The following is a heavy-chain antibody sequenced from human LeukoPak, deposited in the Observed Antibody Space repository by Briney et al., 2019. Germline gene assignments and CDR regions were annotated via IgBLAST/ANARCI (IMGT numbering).Heavy chain of an antibody. Sequence: GGSLRLSCAASGFKFSNYWMSWVRQAPGKGLEWVANIKEDGFEKDFMDSVKGRFTISRDNAKNSLYLQLNSLRAEDTAVYYCARWIDDNSDYYFDYWGQGTLVTVSS. D-gene: IGHD4-11*01. J-gene: IGHJ4*02. CDR3: ARWIDDNSDYYFDY. CDR1: GFKFSNYW. CDR2: IKEDGFEK. V-gene: IGHV3-7*01.